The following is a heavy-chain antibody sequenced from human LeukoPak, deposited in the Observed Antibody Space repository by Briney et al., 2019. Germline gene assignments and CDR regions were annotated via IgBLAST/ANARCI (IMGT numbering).Heavy chain of an antibody. D-gene: IGHD2-15*01. CDR3: XXXXXYCSGGNCYSFDP. CDR1: GFTFTSYG. Sequence: GGALRLSCVASGFTFTSYGMNWVRQAPGKGLEWVSTISGSGGSTDYADSVKGRFTISRDNSKNTLYLQMNSLRAEDTAVYYCXXXXXYCSGGNCYSFDPWGQGALVTVSS. V-gene: IGHV3-23*01. CDR2: ISGSGGST. J-gene: IGHJ5*02.